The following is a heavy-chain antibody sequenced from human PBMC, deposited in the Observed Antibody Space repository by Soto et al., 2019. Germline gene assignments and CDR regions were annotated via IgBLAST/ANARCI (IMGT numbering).Heavy chain of an antibody. CDR1: GFTFSDYY. V-gene: IGHV3-11*03. Sequence: PGGSLRLSCAASGFTFSDYYMSWIRQAPGKGLEWVSYISSSSSYTNYADSVKGRFTISRDNAKNSLYLQMNSLRAEDTAVYYCARPQTYYYDSSGYSPPGYWGQGTLVTVSS. D-gene: IGHD3-22*01. CDR2: ISSSSSYT. CDR3: ARPQTYYYDSSGYSPPGY. J-gene: IGHJ4*02.